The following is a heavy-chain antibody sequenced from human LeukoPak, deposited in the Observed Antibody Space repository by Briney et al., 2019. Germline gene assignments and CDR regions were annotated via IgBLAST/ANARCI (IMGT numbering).Heavy chain of an antibody. CDR3: ASTQKLWFGELLSPRDY. V-gene: IGHV3-7*01. CDR1: GFTFSSYW. D-gene: IGHD3-10*01. CDR2: INRDGSQK. J-gene: IGHJ4*02. Sequence: TGGSLRLSCAASGFTFSSYWKTWVRQAPGKGLEWVANINRDGSQKYYVDSVKGRFTISRDNAQNSLYLHMNGLRAEDTAVYYCASTQKLWFGELLSPRDYWGQGTLVTVSS.